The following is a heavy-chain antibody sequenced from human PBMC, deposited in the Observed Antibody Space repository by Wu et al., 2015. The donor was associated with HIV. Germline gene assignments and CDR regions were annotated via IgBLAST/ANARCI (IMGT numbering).Heavy chain of an antibody. V-gene: IGHV1-46*01. CDR3: ARDLGGYGGHDGAFDI. CDR1: GYTFTSYY. Sequence: QVQLVQSGAEVKKPGASVKVSCKASGYTFTSYYMHWVRQAPGQGLEWMGIINPSGGSTSYAQKFQGRVTMTRDTSTSTVYMELSSLRSEDTAVYYCARDLGGYGGHDGAFDIWGQGTMVTVSS. J-gene: IGHJ3*02. CDR2: INPSGGST. D-gene: IGHD5-12*01.